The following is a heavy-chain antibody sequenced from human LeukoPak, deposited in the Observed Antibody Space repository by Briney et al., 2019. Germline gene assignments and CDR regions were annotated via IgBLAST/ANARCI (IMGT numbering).Heavy chain of an antibody. J-gene: IGHJ6*02. Sequence: PGGSLRLSCAASGFTFSSYSMNWVRQAPGKGVEWVSSISSSSSYIYYADSVKGRFPISRDNAKNSLYLQMNSLRAEDTAVYYCAREDCSSTSCPPPNGMDVWGQGTTVTVSS. CDR2: ISSSSSYI. D-gene: IGHD2-2*01. V-gene: IGHV3-21*01. CDR3: AREDCSSTSCPPPNGMDV. CDR1: GFTFSSYS.